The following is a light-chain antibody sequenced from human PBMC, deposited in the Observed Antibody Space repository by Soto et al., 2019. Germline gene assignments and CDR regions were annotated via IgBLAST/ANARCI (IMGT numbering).Light chain of an antibody. CDR3: QQYSSSTEWT. J-gene: IGKJ1*01. V-gene: IGKV3-20*01. CDR1: QSVTSSK. CDR2: GAS. Sequence: EIVLTQSPGTLSLSPGERATLSCRASQSVTSSKLAWYQQKPGQAPRLLIYGASFRATGIPDRFIGSGSGTDFTLTISRLEPEDFAVYHCQQYSSSTEWTFGQGTKVEIK.